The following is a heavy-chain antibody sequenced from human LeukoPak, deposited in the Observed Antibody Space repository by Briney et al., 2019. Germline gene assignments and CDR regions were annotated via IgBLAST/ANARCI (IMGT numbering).Heavy chain of an antibody. CDR2: ISHDGSNK. J-gene: IGHJ3*02. D-gene: IGHD1-26*01. CDR1: EFTFSTYA. Sequence: GGSLRLSCAASEFTFSTYAMHWVRQAPGKGLEWVAVISHDGSNKYYADSVKGRFTISRDNSKNTLYLQMNNLRAEDTAMYYCAREMYSGMYNDAFDIWGQGTKVTVSS. CDR3: AREMYSGMYNDAFDI. V-gene: IGHV3-30*14.